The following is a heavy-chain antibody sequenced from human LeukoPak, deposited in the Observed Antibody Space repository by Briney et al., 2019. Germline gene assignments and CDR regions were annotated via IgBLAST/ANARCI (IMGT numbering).Heavy chain of an antibody. Sequence: SVKVSCKASGGTFSSYAISWVRQAPGQGLEWMGGIIPIFSTASYAQKFQGRVTITADESTSTAYMELSSLRSEDTAVYYCARITRKRITMVRGTTRGPYYFDYWGQGTLVTVSS. D-gene: IGHD3-10*01. CDR2: IIPIFSTA. J-gene: IGHJ4*02. V-gene: IGHV1-69*13. CDR1: GGTFSSYA. CDR3: ARITRKRITMVRGTTRGPYYFDY.